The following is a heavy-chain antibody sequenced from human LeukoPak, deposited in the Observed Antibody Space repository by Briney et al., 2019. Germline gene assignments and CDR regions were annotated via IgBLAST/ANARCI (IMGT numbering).Heavy chain of an antibody. V-gene: IGHV4-4*07. CDR1: GGSISSYY. J-gene: IGHJ6*04. Sequence: PSETLSLTCTVSGGSISSYYWSWIRQPAGKGLEWIGRIYTSGSTNYNPSLKSRVTISVDTSKNQFSLKLSSVTAADTAVYYCARVYHLSTWFGEPVWGKGTTVTVSS. CDR2: IYTSGST. D-gene: IGHD3-10*01. CDR3: ARVYHLSTWFGEPV.